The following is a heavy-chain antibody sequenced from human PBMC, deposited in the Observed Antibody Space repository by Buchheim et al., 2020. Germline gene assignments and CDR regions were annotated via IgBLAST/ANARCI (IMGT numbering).Heavy chain of an antibody. CDR2: IWYDGSNK. D-gene: IGHD6-13*01. CDR1: GFTFSSYG. V-gene: IGHV3-33*01. CDR3: ARGGIAAAAPDY. J-gene: IGHJ4*02. Sequence: QVQLVESGGGVVQPGRSLRLACAASGFTFSSYGMHWVRQAPGKGLEWVAVIWYDGSNKYYADSVKGRFTISRDNSKNTLYLQMNSLRAEDTAVYYCARGGIAAAAPDYWGQGTL.